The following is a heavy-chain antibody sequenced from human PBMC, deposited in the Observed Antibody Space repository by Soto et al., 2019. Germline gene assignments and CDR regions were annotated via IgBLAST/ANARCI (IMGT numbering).Heavy chain of an antibody. V-gene: IGHV3-9*01. CDR2: ISWNSGSI. CDR1: GFTFDDYA. D-gene: IGHD6-13*01. CDR3: AKDCFPGSSWYSWFDP. J-gene: IGHJ5*02. Sequence: PGGSLRLSCAASGFTFDDYAMHWVRQAPGKGLEWVSGISWNSGSIGYADSVKGRFTISRDNAKNSLYLQMNSLRAEDTALYYCAKDCFPGSSWYSWFDPWGQGTLVTVSS.